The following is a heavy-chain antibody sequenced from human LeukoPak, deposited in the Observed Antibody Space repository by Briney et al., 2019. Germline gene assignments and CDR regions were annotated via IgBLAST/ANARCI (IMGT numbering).Heavy chain of an antibody. CDR2: INPNSGGT. D-gene: IGHD2-2*01. CDR3: ARDGIVVVPAAISKPYNGFDP. CDR1: GYTFTGYY. J-gene: IGHJ5*02. Sequence: ASVKVSCKASGYTFTGYYMHWVRQAPGQGLEWMGWINPNSGGTNYAQKFQGRVTMTRDTSISTAYMELSRLRSDDTAVYYCARDGIVVVPAAISKPYNGFDPWGQGTLVTVSS. V-gene: IGHV1-2*02.